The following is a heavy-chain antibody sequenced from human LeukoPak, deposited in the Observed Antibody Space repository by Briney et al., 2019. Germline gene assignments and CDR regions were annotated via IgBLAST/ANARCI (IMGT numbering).Heavy chain of an antibody. CDR2: ISWNSGSI. Sequence: GGSLRLSCAASGFTFDDYAMHWVRQAPGKGLEWVSGISWNSGSIGYADSVKGRFTISRDNAKNSPYLQMNSLRAEDTALYYCAKDGRYSSGWYSAFDIWGQGTMVTVSS. CDR1: GFTFDDYA. CDR3: AKDGRYSSGWYSAFDI. J-gene: IGHJ3*02. V-gene: IGHV3-9*01. D-gene: IGHD6-19*01.